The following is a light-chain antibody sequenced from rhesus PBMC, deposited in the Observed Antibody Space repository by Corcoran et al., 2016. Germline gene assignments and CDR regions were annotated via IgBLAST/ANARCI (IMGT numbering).Light chain of an antibody. CDR2: GAY. V-gene: IGKV3S9*01. Sequence: EIVMTQSPATLFLSPGERATLSCRASQSVSSYVAWYQQKPGQAPRLPIYGAYSRATGIPDRCSGSGSGTDFTLIISRLEPEDVGVYCCQQYNNWNTFGGGTKVELK. CDR3: QQYNNWNT. J-gene: IGKJ4*01. CDR1: QSVSSY.